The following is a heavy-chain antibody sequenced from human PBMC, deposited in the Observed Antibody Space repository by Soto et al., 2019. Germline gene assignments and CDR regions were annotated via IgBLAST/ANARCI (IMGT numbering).Heavy chain of an antibody. CDR3: AASPSFWRNYYYGDMDV. CDR1: GYTFTSYA. Sequence: ASVKVSCKASGYTFTSYAVHWVRQAPGQRLEWMGWINAGNGNTKYSQKFQDRVTITRDTSANTVYMDLSSLRSEDTAVYYCAASPSFWRNYYYGDMDVWGQGTTVTVAS. V-gene: IGHV1-3*01. J-gene: IGHJ6*02. CDR2: INAGNGNT.